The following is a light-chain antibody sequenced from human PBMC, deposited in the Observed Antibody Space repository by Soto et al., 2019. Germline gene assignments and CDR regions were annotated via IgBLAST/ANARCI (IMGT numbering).Light chain of an antibody. Sequence: QSVLTQPASVSGSPGQSITISCTGTSSDVGAYNYVSWYQQHPGKVPKLMIYEVSNWPSGVSNRFSGSKSGNTASLTISGLQAEDEADYYCSSYSSSSTVLFGGGTKLTVL. CDR1: SSDVGAYNY. CDR2: EVS. J-gene: IGLJ2*01. V-gene: IGLV2-14*01. CDR3: SSYSSSSTVL.